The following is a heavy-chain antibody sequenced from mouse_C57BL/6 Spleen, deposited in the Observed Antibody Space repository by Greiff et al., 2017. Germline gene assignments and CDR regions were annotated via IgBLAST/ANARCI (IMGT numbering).Heavy chain of an antibody. CDR2: IYPRSGNT. D-gene: IGHD2-3*01. CDR1: GYTFTSYG. V-gene: IGHV1-81*01. Sequence: VQLQESGAELARPGASVKLSCKASGYTFTSYGISWVKQRTGQGLEWIGEIYPRSGNTYYNEKFKGKATLTADKSSSTAYMELRSLTSEDSAVYFCARWLLPYAMDYWGQGTSVTVSS. J-gene: IGHJ4*01. CDR3: ARWLLPYAMDY.